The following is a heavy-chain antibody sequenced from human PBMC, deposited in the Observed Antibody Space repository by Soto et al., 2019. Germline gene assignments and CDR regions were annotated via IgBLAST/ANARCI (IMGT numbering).Heavy chain of an antibody. J-gene: IGHJ4*02. V-gene: IGHV3-30-3*01. CDR1: GFTFSSYA. CDR2: ISYDGSNK. Sequence: LRLSCAASGFTFSSYAMHWVRQAPGKGLEWVAVISYDGSNKYYADSVKGRFTISRDNSKNTLYLQMNSLRAEDTAVYYCASPIGGNSLSPLDYWGQGTLVTVSS. D-gene: IGHD2-21*02. CDR3: ASPIGGNSLSPLDY.